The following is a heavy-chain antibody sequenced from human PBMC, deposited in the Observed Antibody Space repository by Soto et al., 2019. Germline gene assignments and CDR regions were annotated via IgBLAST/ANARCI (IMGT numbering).Heavy chain of an antibody. CDR1: GFTFSGSA. CDR3: TRAREVRGVMTLRYNWFDP. CDR2: IRSKANSYAT. V-gene: IGHV3-73*01. Sequence: GGSLRLSCAVSGFTFSGSAMHWVRQASGKGLEWVGRIRSKANSYATAYAASVKGRFTISRDDSKNTAYLQMNSLKTEDTAVYYCTRAREVRGVMTLRYNWFDPWGQGTLVTVSS. D-gene: IGHD3-10*01. J-gene: IGHJ5*02.